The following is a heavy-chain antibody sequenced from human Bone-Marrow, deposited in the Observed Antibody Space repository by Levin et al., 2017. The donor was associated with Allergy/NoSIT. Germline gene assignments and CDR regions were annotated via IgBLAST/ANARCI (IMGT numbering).Heavy chain of an antibody. CDR1: GFTFSRYA. CDR3: ARDRQHYYDTSGYSTFGPFDF. D-gene: IGHD3-22*01. V-gene: IGHV3-30*04. Sequence: GGSLRLSCAASGFTFSRYAIHWVRQAPGKGLEWIAVISKDGRNTYYADSVQGRFTISRDNSKNTLSVQMNSLRSDDTAVYYCARDRQHYYDTSGYSTFGPFDFWGQGTLVTVSS. J-gene: IGHJ3*01. CDR2: ISKDGRNT.